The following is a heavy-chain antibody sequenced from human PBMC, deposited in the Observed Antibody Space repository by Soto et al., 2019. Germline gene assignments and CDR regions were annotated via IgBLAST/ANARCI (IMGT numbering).Heavy chain of an antibody. CDR2: ISSNSAYI. CDR3: TRDASRDSSARGWFDP. D-gene: IGHD6-13*01. CDR1: GSTFRSFT. V-gene: IGHV3-21*01. J-gene: IGHJ5*02. Sequence: PGGSQRLSSAAPGSTFRSFTMNWVRQAPGKGLEWVSTISSNSAYIYYTDALRGRFTISRDNAKNSLHLQMNSLRAEDTAVYYCTRDASRDSSARGWFDPWGPGTLVTVSS.